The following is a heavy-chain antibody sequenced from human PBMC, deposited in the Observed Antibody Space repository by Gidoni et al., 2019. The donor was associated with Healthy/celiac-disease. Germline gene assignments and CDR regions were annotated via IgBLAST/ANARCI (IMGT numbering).Heavy chain of an antibody. CDR1: GFTFDDYA. CDR2: ISWNSGSI. CDR3: AKARSSYRPELFDY. V-gene: IGHV3-9*01. J-gene: IGHJ4*02. D-gene: IGHD3-16*02. Sequence: EVQLVESGGGLVQPGRSLRLSCAASGFTFDDYAMHWVRQAPGKGLEWVSGISWNSGSIGYADSGKGRFTISRDNAKNSLYLQMNSLRAEDTALYYCAKARSSYRPELFDYWGQGTLVTVSS.